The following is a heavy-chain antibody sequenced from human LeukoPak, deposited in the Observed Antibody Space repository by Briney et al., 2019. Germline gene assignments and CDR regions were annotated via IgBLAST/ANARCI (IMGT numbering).Heavy chain of an antibody. CDR3: ARVDRGSIFGP. Sequence: SETLSLTCTVSGGSISSYYWSWIRQPPGKGLEWIGYIYYSGSTNYNPSLKSRVTISVDTSKNQFSLKLSSVTAADTAVYYCARVDRGSIFGPWGQGTLVTVSS. D-gene: IGHD3-10*01. V-gene: IGHV4-59*01. CDR1: GGSISSYY. J-gene: IGHJ5*02. CDR2: IYYSGST.